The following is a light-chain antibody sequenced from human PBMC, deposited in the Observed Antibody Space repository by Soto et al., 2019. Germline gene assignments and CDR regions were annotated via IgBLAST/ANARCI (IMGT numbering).Light chain of an antibody. CDR2: GAS. CDR1: QSVSSSY. J-gene: IGKJ5*01. CDR3: QQYNIWPPYT. V-gene: IGKV3-15*01. Sequence: EIVLTQSPATLSLSPGERATLSCRASQSVSSSYLAWYQQKPGQAPRLLIYGASTRATGIPARFSGSGSGTEFTLTISGLQSEDFALYYCQQYNIWPPYTFGQGTRLEIK.